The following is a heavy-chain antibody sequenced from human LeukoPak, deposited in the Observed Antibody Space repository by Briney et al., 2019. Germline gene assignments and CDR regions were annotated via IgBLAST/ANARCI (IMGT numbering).Heavy chain of an antibody. CDR1: GGSISSSSYY. Sequence: ASETLSLTCTVSGGSISSSSYYWGWIRQPPGKGLEWIGSIYYSGSTYYNPSLKSRVTISVDTSKNQFSLKLSSVTAADTAVYYCASEPPNGHGRIDYWGQGTLVTVSS. J-gene: IGHJ4*02. CDR2: IYYSGST. D-gene: IGHD1-26*01. V-gene: IGHV4-39*07. CDR3: ASEPPNGHGRIDY.